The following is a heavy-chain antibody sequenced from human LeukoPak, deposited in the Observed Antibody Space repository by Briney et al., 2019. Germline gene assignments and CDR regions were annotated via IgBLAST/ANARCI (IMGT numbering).Heavy chain of an antibody. CDR1: GFTFSDYY. V-gene: IGHV3-23*01. J-gene: IGHJ4*02. CDR3: ASPTSGWSAGGFDY. Sequence: GGSLRLSCAASGFTFSDYYMSWIRQAPGKGLEWCSALSFSGLTTYYADSVRGRFTISRDNSKSTLYLQMNSLRAEDTALYYCASPTSGWSAGGFDYWGQGILVTVSS. CDR2: LSFSGLTT. D-gene: IGHD6-19*01.